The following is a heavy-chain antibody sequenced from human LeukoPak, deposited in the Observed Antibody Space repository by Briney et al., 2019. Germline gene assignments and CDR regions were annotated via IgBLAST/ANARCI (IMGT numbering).Heavy chain of an antibody. Sequence: SETLSLTCTVSGGSISSSSYYWGWIRQPPGKGLEWIGSIYYSGSTYYNPSLKSRVTISVDTSKNQFSLKLSSVTAADTAVYYCASSYSSGWYYYWGQGTLVTVSS. CDR2: IYYSGST. J-gene: IGHJ4*02. CDR3: ASSYSSGWYYY. D-gene: IGHD6-19*01. CDR1: GGSISSSSYY. V-gene: IGHV4-39*01.